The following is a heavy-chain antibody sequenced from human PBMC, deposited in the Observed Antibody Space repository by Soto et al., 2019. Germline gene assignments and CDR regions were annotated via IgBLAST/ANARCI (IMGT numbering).Heavy chain of an antibody. V-gene: IGHV4-4*02. J-gene: IGHJ4*02. Sequence: PSETLSLTCAVSGGSISSSDWWNWVRQPPGKGLEWIGEITQRGSTDYNPSLKSRVTVSLDKSKNQFSLKLTSVTAADTAVYYCARVLRWYYHDSSGYYPYYFDYWGQGTLVTGSS. CDR2: ITQRGST. D-gene: IGHD3-22*01. CDR1: GGSISSSDW. CDR3: ARVLRWYYHDSSGYYPYYFDY.